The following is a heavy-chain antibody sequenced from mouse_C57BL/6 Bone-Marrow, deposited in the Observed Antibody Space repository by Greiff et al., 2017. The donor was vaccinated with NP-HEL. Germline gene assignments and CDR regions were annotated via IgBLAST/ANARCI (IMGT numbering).Heavy chain of an antibody. CDR2: ISSGGSYT. J-gene: IGHJ2*01. D-gene: IGHD2-5*01. CDR1: GFTFSSYG. CDR3: ARHYYSNYFDY. V-gene: IGHV5-6*02. Sequence: EVKGEEDGGDLVKPGGSLKLSCAASGFTFSSYGMSWVRQTPDKRLEWVATISSGGSYTYYPDSVKGRFTISRDNAKNTLYLQMSSLKSEDTAMYYCARHYYSNYFDYWGQGTTLTVSS.